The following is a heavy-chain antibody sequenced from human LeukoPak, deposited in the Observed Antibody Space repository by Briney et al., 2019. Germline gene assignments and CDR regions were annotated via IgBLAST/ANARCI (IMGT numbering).Heavy chain of an antibody. D-gene: IGHD4-23*01. J-gene: IGHJ4*02. CDR3: ARDSTVVTRGIDY. V-gene: IGHV4-34*01. CDR2: INHSGST. CDR1: GGSFSGYY. Sequence: SETLSLTCAVHGGSFSGYYWSWIRQPPGKGLEWIWEINHSGSTTYNPSLKGRVSISVDTSKNQFSLKLSSVPAADTAVYYCARDSTVVTRGIDYWVQGTLLSVSS.